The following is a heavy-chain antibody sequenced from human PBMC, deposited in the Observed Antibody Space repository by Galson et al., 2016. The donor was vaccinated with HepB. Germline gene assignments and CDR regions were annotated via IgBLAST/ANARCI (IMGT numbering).Heavy chain of an antibody. CDR2: IYPGDSEI. Sequence: QSGAEVKKPGESLKISCKGSGYTFSTFWIGWVRQMPGKGLEWMGSIYPGDSEIRYSPSFQGQVTISADKSISTAYLQWSSLKASDTAMYYCARPVFNGDTDYFDYWGQGTRVTVS. V-gene: IGHV5-51*01. D-gene: IGHD2-8*01. CDR1: GYTFSTFW. J-gene: IGHJ4*02. CDR3: ARPVFNGDTDYFDY.